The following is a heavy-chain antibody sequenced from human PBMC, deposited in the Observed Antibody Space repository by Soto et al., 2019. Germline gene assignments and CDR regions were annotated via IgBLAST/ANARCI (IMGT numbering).Heavy chain of an antibody. J-gene: IGHJ4*02. CDR2: ISYDGSNK. D-gene: IGHD2-8*01. V-gene: IGHV3-33*01. CDR3: ARGQDIALMVYVGAWFDX. CDR1: GFTFSSYG. Sequence: GGSLRLSFAASGFTFSSYGMHWVRQAPGRGLEGVAVISYDGSNKYYAYSVKGRFTISIDNSNDTVYLQMNSLRAEDTAVYYCARGQDIALMVYVGAWFDXWGQGTLVTVSX.